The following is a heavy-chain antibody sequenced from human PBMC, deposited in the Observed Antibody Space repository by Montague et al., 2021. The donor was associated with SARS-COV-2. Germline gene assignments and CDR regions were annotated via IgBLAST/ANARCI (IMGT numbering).Heavy chain of an antibody. D-gene: IGHD1-1*01. V-gene: IGHV4-59*01. CDR2: VHYTGGS. CDR3: ARAQNTCFIANCVNYFDV. J-gene: IGHJ4*02. Sequence: SETLSLTCEVSGDSISSYYWSWIRQSPGKGLEWIGYVHYTGGSKYTPSLKTRVTLSLDTPKDHFSLKLRSVTAADTAIYYCARAQNTCFIANCVNYFDVWGLGALVTVPS. CDR1: GDSISSYY.